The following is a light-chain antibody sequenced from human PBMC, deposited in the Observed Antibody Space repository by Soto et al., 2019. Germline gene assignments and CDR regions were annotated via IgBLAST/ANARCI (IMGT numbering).Light chain of an antibody. CDR3: SSYAGGKRV. CDR2: EVT. V-gene: IGLV2-8*01. Sequence: QSVLTQPPSASGSPGQSVTLSCTGTNSDVGHYTYVSWYQHHPGKAPKLMIYEVTKRPSGVPDRFSGSQSVNTASLTVSGLQAEDEADYYCSSYAGGKRVVGSGTKLTVL. J-gene: IGLJ1*01. CDR1: NSDVGHYTY.